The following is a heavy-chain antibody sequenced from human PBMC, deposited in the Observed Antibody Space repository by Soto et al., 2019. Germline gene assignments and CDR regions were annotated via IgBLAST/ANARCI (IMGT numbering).Heavy chain of an antibody. CDR1: GFTFDDYA. V-gene: IGHV3-9*01. Sequence: GGSLRLSCAASGFTFDDYAMHWVRQAPGKGLEWVSGISWNSGSIGYADSVKGRFTISRDNAKNSLYLQMNSLRAEDTALYYCAKDSSGWGYYFDYWGQGTLVTVSS. D-gene: IGHD6-19*01. CDR2: ISWNSGSI. J-gene: IGHJ4*02. CDR3: AKDSSGWGYYFDY.